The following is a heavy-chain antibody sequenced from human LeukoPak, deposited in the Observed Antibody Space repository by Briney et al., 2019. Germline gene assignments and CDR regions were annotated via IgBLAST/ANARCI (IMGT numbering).Heavy chain of an antibody. CDR2: ISAYNGNT. J-gene: IGHJ6*04. CDR1: GYTFTSYG. CDR3: ARAYGSGSFSRMDV. D-gene: IGHD3-10*01. Sequence: ASVKVSCKASGYTFTSYGISWVRQAPGQGLEWMGWISAYNGNTNYAQKLQGRVTMTTDISTSTAYMELRSLRSDDTAVYYCARAYGSGSFSRMDVWGKGTTVTVSS. V-gene: IGHV1-18*04.